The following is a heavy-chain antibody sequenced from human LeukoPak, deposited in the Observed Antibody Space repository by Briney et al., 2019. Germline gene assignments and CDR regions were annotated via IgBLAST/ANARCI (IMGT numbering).Heavy chain of an antibody. CDR2: INEDGTEK. J-gene: IGHJ4*02. CDR1: GFTFSDYW. V-gene: IGHV3-7*01. Sequence: GGSLRLSCTASGFTFSDYWITWVRKAPGKGLEWVANINEDGTEKYYVDSVKGRFTISRDNAKNSVYLQMNSLRVDDTAVYYCAARRLTVTTEIDYWGQGTLVTVSS. D-gene: IGHD4-17*01. CDR3: AARRLTVTTEIDY.